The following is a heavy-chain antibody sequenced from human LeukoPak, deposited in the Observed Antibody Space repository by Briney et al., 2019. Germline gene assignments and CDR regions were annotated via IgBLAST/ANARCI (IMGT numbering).Heavy chain of an antibody. D-gene: IGHD1-14*01. CDR2: INPNSGGT. CDR1: GYTFTGYY. J-gene: IGHJ4*02. CDR3: AREGRYPQGLFDY. V-gene: IGHV1-2*04. Sequence: GAPVKVSCKASGYTFTGYYMHWVRQAPGQGLEWMGWINPNSGGTNYAQKFQGWVTITRDTSISIAYLELSRLRSDDTAVYYCAREGRYPQGLFDYWGQGTLVTVSS.